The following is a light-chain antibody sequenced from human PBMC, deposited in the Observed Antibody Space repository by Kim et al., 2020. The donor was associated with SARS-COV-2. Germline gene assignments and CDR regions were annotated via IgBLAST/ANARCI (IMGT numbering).Light chain of an antibody. CDR2: ASS. CDR3: QQSYGAPT. Sequence: SASVGDRVTITCRASQSVVSYLNWYQQKPGKVPRLLIYASSSLQNGVPSRFSGSGSGTDFTLTISSLQPEDFATYYCQQSYGAPTFGQGTRLEIK. J-gene: IGKJ5*01. V-gene: IGKV1-39*01. CDR1: QSVVSY.